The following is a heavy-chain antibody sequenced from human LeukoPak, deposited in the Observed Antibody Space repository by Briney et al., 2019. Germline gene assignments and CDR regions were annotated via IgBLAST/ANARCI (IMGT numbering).Heavy chain of an antibody. CDR3: ARVPKWVLSIREQYFQH. J-gene: IGHJ1*01. CDR1: GYTFTGYY. Sequence: VASVKVSCKASGYTFTGYYMHWVRQAPGQGLEWMGRINPNSGGTNYAQKFQGRVTMTRDTSISTAYMELSRLRSDDTAVYYCARVPKWVLSIREQYFQHWGQGTLVTVSS. V-gene: IGHV1-2*06. D-gene: IGHD3-3*01. CDR2: INPNSGGT.